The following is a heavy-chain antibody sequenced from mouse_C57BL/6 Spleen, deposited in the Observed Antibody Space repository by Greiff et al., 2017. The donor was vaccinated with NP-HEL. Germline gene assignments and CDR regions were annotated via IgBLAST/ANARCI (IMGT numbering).Heavy chain of an antibody. CDR2: INPNNGGT. J-gene: IGHJ3*01. D-gene: IGHD4-1*01. CDR3: ARRDWDDWFAY. V-gene: IGHV1-26*01. CDR1: GYTFTDYY. Sequence: EVQLQQSGPELVKPGASVKISCKASGYTFTDYYMNWVKQSHGKSLEWIGDINPNNGGTSYNQKFKGKATLTVDKSSSTAYMELRSLTSEDSAVYYCARRDWDDWFAYWGQGTLVTVSA.